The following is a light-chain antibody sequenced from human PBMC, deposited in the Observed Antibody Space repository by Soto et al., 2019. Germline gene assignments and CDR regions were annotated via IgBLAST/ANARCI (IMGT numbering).Light chain of an antibody. V-gene: IGKV1-8*01. CDR3: QQYYSYPRT. Sequence: AIRMTQSPSSLSASTGDRVTITCRASQGISSYLAWYQQKPGKAPKLLIYAASTLQSGVPSRFSGSGSGTDFTLTISCLQSEDFATYYCQQYYSYPRTFGQRTKVDI. J-gene: IGKJ1*01. CDR1: QGISSY. CDR2: AAS.